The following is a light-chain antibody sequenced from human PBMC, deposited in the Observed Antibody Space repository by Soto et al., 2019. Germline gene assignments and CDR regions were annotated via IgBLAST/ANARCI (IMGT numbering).Light chain of an antibody. CDR2: AVS. CDR3: QQYGSSPRYS. V-gene: IGKV3-20*01. J-gene: IGKJ2*03. Sequence: DIVLTQSPGTLSLSPGERATLSCRASQSVDSRYLAWYQRKPGQAPRLLIYAVSSRATGIPDRFSASGSGIDFTLNISRLEPEDFAYYYCQQYGSSPRYSFGQGTKLEIK. CDR1: QSVDSRY.